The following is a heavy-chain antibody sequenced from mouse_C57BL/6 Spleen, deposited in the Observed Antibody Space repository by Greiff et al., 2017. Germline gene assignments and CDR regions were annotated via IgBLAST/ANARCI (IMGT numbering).Heavy chain of an antibody. CDR1: GYTFTSYW. J-gene: IGHJ4*01. D-gene: IGHD3-2*02. CDR2: IHPNSGST. Sequence: QVQLQQPGAELVKPGASVKLSCKASGYTFTSYWMHWVKQRPGQGLEWIGMIHPNSGSTNYNEKFKSKATLTVDKSSSTAYMQLSSLTSEDSAVYYCAIQLRLRDYAMDYWGQGTSVTVSS. V-gene: IGHV1-64*01. CDR3: AIQLRLRDYAMDY.